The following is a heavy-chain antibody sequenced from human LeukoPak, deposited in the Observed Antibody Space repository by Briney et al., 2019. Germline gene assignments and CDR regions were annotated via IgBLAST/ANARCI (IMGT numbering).Heavy chain of an antibody. CDR2: VNPNNGGT. V-gene: IGHV1-2*02. D-gene: IGHD6-13*01. J-gene: IGHJ4*02. Sequence: ASVKVSCKASGYTFTDYYIHWVRQAPGQGLEWMGWVNPNNGGTNYAQNFQGRVTMTGDTSISTAYMEVSSLRSDDTAVYYCARDRIAAPDDFDYWGQGTPVTVSS. CDR1: GYTFTDYY. CDR3: ARDRIAAPDDFDY.